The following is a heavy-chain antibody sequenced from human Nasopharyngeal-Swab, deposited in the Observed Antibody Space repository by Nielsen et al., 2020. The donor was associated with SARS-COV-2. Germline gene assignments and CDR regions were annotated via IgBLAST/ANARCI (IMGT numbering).Heavy chain of an antibody. Sequence: ASVKVSCKASGYSFTNYGVSWVRQAPGQGLEWMGWISAYNGNTNYAQRLQGRVTITRDTSASTAYMQLSSLRSEDTAVYYCARDGRNDGGFYSYYMDVWGKGTTVTVSS. D-gene: IGHD1-1*01. CDR3: ARDGRNDGGFYSYYMDV. CDR1: GYSFTNYG. J-gene: IGHJ6*03. CDR2: ISAYNGNT. V-gene: IGHV1-18*01.